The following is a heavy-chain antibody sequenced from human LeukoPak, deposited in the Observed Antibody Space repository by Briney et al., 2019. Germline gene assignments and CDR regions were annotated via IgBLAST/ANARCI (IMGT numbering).Heavy chain of an antibody. Sequence: SETLSLTCTVSGGSISSYYWSWIRQPPGKGLEWTGYIYYSGSTNYNPSLKSRVTISVDTSKNQFSLKPSSVTAADTAVYYCARVEEGYGSGRRENYYYYYMDVWGKGTTVTISS. CDR3: ARVEEGYGSGRRENYYYYYMDV. V-gene: IGHV4-59*01. D-gene: IGHD3-10*01. CDR1: GGSISSYY. J-gene: IGHJ6*03. CDR2: IYYSGST.